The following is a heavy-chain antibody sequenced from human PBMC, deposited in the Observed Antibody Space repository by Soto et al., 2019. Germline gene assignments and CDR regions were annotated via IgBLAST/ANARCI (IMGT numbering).Heavy chain of an antibody. CDR3: ARVNSSSYHYFDY. D-gene: IGHD6-13*01. CDR2: LYSAGSA. Sequence: WVXLRLSCAASGFTVSSYHMSWVRQAPGKGLEWVSVLYSAGSADFADSVKGRFTISRDNSKNTLYLQMSSLRAEDTAVYYCARVNSSSYHYFDYWGQGTRVTVSS. V-gene: IGHV3-66*01. J-gene: IGHJ4*02. CDR1: GFTVSSYH.